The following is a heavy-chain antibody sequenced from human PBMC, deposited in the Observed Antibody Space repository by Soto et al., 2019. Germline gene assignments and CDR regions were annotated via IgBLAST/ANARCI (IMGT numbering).Heavy chain of an antibody. Sequence: ASVKVSCKASGYTFTGYYMHWVRQAPGQGLEWMGWINPNSGGTNYAQKFQGWVTMTRDTSISTAYMELSRLRSDDTAVYYCARDLGQDLNYYDSSGYRDYGLDFWGQGTTVTVSS. CDR2: INPNSGGT. D-gene: IGHD3-22*01. CDR1: GYTFTGYY. CDR3: ARDLGQDLNYYDSSGYRDYGLDF. V-gene: IGHV1-2*04. J-gene: IGHJ6*02.